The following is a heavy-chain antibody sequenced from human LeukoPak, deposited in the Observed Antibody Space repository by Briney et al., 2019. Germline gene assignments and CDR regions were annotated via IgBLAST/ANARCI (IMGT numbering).Heavy chain of an antibody. CDR2: INSDGSST. CDR3: ARDMAVGATPPFFDY. J-gene: IGHJ4*02. D-gene: IGHD1-26*01. CDR1: GFTFSSYW. Sequence: PGGSLRLSCAASGFTFSSYWMHWVRQAPGKGLVWVSRINSDGSSTSYADSVKGRFTISRDNAKNSLYLQMNSLRAEDTAVYYCARDMAVGATPPFFDYWGQGTLVTVSS. V-gene: IGHV3-74*01.